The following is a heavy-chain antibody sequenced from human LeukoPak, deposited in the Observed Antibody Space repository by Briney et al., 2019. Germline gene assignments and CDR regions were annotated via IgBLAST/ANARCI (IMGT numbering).Heavy chain of an antibody. CDR2: IYYSGST. D-gene: IGHD3-22*01. Sequence: SETLSLTCTVSGGSISSYYWSWIRQPPGKGLEWIGYIYYSGSTNYNPSLKSRVTISVDTSKNQFSLKLSSVTAADTAVYYCARDGSSGFSAFDIWGPGTMVTVSS. CDR1: GGSISSYY. V-gene: IGHV4-59*01. J-gene: IGHJ3*02. CDR3: ARDGSSGFSAFDI.